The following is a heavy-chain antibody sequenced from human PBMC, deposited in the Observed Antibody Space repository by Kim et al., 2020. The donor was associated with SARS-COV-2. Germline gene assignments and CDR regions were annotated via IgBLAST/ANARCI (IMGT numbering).Heavy chain of an antibody. J-gene: IGHJ1*01. CDR2: MYSDESSA. Sequence: GGSLRLSCAASGFTFSSYWMHWVRQAPGKGLVWVSRMYSDESSATYADSVKGRFTISRDNAKNTLYLQMNSLRVEDTAVYYCVRGGSGSSYGFCQHLGQGTLVTVS. CDR1: GFTFSSYW. V-gene: IGHV3-74*01. D-gene: IGHD2-15*01. CDR3: VRGGSGSSYGFCQH.